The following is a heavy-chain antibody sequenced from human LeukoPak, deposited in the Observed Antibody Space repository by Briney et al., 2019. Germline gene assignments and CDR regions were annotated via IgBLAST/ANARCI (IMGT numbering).Heavy chain of an antibody. J-gene: IGHJ5*02. Sequence: SETLSLTCTVSGGSSSSYYWSWIRQPPAKGLEWIGYIYYSGSTNYNPSLKSRVTISVDTSKNQFSLKLSSVTAADTAVYYCASYWNYGWFDPWGQGTLVTVSS. CDR1: GGSSSSYY. CDR2: IYYSGST. D-gene: IGHD1-7*01. V-gene: IGHV4-59*12. CDR3: ASYWNYGWFDP.